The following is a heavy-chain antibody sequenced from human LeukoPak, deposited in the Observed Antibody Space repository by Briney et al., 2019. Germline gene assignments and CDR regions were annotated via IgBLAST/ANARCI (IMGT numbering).Heavy chain of an antibody. CDR2: ISYDGSNK. Sequence: GRSLRLSCAASGFTFSSYAMHWVRQAPGKGLEGVAVISYDGSNKYYADSVKGRFTISRDNSKNTLYLQMNSLRAEDTAVYYCAREARTRNVLLWFGESILYYWGQGTLVTVSS. J-gene: IGHJ4*02. V-gene: IGHV3-30*01. CDR1: GFTFSSYA. D-gene: IGHD3-10*01. CDR3: AREARTRNVLLWFGESILYY.